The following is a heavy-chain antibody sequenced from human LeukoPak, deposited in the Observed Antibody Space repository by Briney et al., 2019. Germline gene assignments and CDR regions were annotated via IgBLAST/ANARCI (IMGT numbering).Heavy chain of an antibody. Sequence: GGYLRLSCAASGFTFSDYYMSWIRQAPGKGLEWVSYISSSGSTIYYADSVKGRFTISRDNAKNSLYLQMNSLRAEDTAVYYCARVRGVGATFLDYWGQGTLVTVSS. CDR2: ISSSGSTI. J-gene: IGHJ4*02. D-gene: IGHD1-26*01. CDR1: GFTFSDYY. V-gene: IGHV3-11*01. CDR3: ARVRGVGATFLDY.